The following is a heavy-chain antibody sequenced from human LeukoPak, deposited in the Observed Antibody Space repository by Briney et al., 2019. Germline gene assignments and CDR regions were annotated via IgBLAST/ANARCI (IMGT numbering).Heavy chain of an antibody. V-gene: IGHV4-59*08. D-gene: IGHD2-2*01. CDR2: IYYSGST. Sequence: SETLSLTCTVSGGPISGYYWSWIRQPAGKGLEWIGYIYYSGSTNYNPSLKSRVTISVDTSKNQFSLKLSSVTAADTAVYYCASMGYCSTTSCFPAGWFDPWGQGTLVTVSS. CDR1: GGPISGYY. J-gene: IGHJ5*02. CDR3: ASMGYCSTTSCFPAGWFDP.